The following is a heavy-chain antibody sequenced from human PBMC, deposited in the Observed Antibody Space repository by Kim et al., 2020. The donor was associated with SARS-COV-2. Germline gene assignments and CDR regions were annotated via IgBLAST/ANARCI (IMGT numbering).Heavy chain of an antibody. Sequence: GGSLRLSCAASGFTFSSYEMNWVRQAPGKGLEWVSNITSNGSTIKYADSVKGRFTISRDTAKNSLYLQMNRLRAEDTAVYYCAALYSAGFSAPDYWGQGTLVTVSS. CDR2: ITSNGSTI. V-gene: IGHV3-48*03. CDR1: GFTFSSYE. CDR3: AALYSAGFSAPDY. J-gene: IGHJ4*02. D-gene: IGHD1-26*01.